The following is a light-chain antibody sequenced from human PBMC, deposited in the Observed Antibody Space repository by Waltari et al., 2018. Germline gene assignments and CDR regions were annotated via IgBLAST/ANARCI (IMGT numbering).Light chain of an antibody. V-gene: IGLV2-14*02. Sequence: HSALTQPASVSGSPGQSITISCTGSDNDVGRYKLVSWYQHHPGKAPKLILYEINKRPSGVSNRFPGSKSGNTASLTISGLQIEDGADYYCSSYTSSSTLVVFGGGTKLTVL. CDR1: DNDVGRYKL. CDR2: EIN. J-gene: IGLJ2*01. CDR3: SSYTSSSTLVV.